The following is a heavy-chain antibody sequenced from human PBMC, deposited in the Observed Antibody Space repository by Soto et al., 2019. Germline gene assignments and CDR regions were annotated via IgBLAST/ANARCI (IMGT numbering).Heavy chain of an antibody. D-gene: IGHD3-10*01. Sequence: GGSLRLSCAASGFTFSSYGMHWVRQAPDKGLEWVAVIWYDGSNKYYADSVKGRFTISRDNSKNTLYLQMNSLRAEDTAVYYCARGDGFWEFENWCQTTLVTVS. J-gene: IGHJ4*02. V-gene: IGHV3-33*01. CDR1: GFTFSSYG. CDR3: ARGDGFWEFEN. CDR2: IWYDGSNK.